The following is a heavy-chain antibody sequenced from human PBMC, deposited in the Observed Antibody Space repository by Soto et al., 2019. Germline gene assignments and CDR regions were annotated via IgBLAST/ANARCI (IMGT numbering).Heavy chain of an antibody. Sequence: QVQLVESGGGVVQPGRSLRLSCAASGFTFSSYGMHWVRQAPGKGLEWVAVISYDGSNKYYADSVKGRFTISRDNSKNTVYLQMNSLRAEDTAVYYCAKDAGGATGGAFFDYWGQGTLVTVSS. J-gene: IGHJ4*02. CDR3: AKDAGGATGGAFFDY. CDR2: ISYDGSNK. V-gene: IGHV3-30*18. D-gene: IGHD1-26*01. CDR1: GFTFSSYG.